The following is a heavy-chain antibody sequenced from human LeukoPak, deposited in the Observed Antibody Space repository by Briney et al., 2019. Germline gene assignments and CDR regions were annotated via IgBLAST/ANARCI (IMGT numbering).Heavy chain of an antibody. D-gene: IGHD2-2*01. CDR2: ISGSGTST. V-gene: IGHV3-23*01. CDR1: GFTFSSYA. CDR3: AKRPGYWSSTSCYYYYYMDV. J-gene: IGHJ6*03. Sequence: GGSLRLSCAASGFTFSSYAMSWVRQAPGKGLEWVSAISGSGTSTYYADSVKGRFTISRDNSKNTLYMQMNSLRGDDTAVYYCAKRPGYWSSTSCYYYYYMDVWGDGATVTVSS.